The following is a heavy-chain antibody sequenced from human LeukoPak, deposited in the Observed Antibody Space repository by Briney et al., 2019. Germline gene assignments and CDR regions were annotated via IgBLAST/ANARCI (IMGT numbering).Heavy chain of an antibody. CDR2: IWYDGSNK. CDR3: ARGPHIVVVTAIDY. V-gene: IGHV3-33*01. D-gene: IGHD2-21*02. Sequence: HPGKSLRLSCAASGFTFSDYGMHWVRQAPGKGLEWVAVIWYDGSNKYYADCVKGRFTISRDNSKNTLYLQMNSLRAEDTAVYYCARGPHIVVVTAIDYWGQGILVTVST. J-gene: IGHJ4*02. CDR1: GFTFSDYG.